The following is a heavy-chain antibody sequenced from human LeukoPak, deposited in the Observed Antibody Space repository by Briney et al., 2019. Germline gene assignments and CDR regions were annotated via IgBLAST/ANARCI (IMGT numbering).Heavy chain of an antibody. Sequence: SVKVSCKASGYTFTSYDINWVRQAPGQGLEWMGRIIPIFGTANYAQKFQGRVTITADKSTSTAYMELSSLRSEDTAVYYCARDRPKWELPIEAYYYYMDVWGKGTTVTVSS. CDR3: ARDRPKWELPIEAYYYYMDV. D-gene: IGHD1-26*01. CDR2: IIPIFGTA. J-gene: IGHJ6*03. V-gene: IGHV1-69*06. CDR1: GYTFTSYD.